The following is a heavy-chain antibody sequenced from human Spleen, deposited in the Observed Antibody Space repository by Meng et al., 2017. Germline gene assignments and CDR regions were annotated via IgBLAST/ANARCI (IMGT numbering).Heavy chain of an antibody. CDR1: GGSISSYY. V-gene: IGHV4-59*08. J-gene: IGHJ5*02. CDR2: FYYSGST. D-gene: IGHD6-19*01. Sequence: QVQLQESGPGLLKPSWTLSLPCTVSGGSISSYYWSWIRQPPGKGLEWLGFFYYSGSTNYNPSLKRRVTMSVDTSKSQFSLKLTSVTAADTAVYYCVRSSGWVRTGFDPWGQGTLVTVSS. CDR3: VRSSGWVRTGFDP.